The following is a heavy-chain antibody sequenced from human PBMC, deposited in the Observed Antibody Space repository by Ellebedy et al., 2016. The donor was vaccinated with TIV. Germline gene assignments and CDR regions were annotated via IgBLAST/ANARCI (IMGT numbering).Heavy chain of an antibody. Sequence: GSLRLXCTVSGGSISSYYWSWIRQPPGKGLEWIGEINHSGSTNYNPSLKSRVTISVDTSKNQFSLKLSSVTAADTAVYYCARDCCSGGSPGWFDPWGQGTLVTVSS. D-gene: IGHD2-15*01. J-gene: IGHJ5*02. CDR3: ARDCCSGGSPGWFDP. CDR2: INHSGST. V-gene: IGHV4-59*01. CDR1: GGSISSYY.